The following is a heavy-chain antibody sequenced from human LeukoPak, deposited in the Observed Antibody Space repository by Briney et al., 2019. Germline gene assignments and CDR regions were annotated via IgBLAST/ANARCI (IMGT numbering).Heavy chain of an antibody. CDR1: RYTFTSYD. CDR2: MNPNSGNT. D-gene: IGHD6-13*01. CDR3: ARGLAAAAHYYFDY. V-gene: IGHV1-8*01. Sequence: ASVKVSHKASRYTFTSYDINWVRQATGQGLEWMGWMNPNSGNTGYAQKFQGRVTMTRNTSTSTAYMELSSLRSEDTAVYYCARGLAAAAHYYFDYWGQGTLVTVSS. J-gene: IGHJ4*02.